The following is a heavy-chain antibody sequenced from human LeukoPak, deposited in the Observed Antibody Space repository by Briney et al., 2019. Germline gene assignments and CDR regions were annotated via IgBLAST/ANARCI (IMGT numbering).Heavy chain of an antibody. J-gene: IGHJ4*02. CDR2: IYHSGST. D-gene: IGHD3-10*01. CDR3: ARDGRSGSSYYFDY. CDR1: GGSISSSNW. V-gene: IGHV4-4*02. Sequence: PSGTLSLTCAVSGGSISSSNWWSWVRQPPGKGLEWIGEIYHSGSTNYNPSLKSRVTISVDKSKNQFSLKPSSVTAADTAVYYCARDGRSGSSYYFDYWGQGTLVTVSS.